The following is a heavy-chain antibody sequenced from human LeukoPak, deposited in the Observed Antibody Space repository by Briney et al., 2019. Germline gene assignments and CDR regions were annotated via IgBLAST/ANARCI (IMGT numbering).Heavy chain of an antibody. D-gene: IGHD2-2*01. CDR2: ISYDGSNK. CDR3: AREYELTPIYYFDY. J-gene: IGHJ4*02. V-gene: IGHV3-30*04. CDR1: GFTFSSYA. Sequence: GGSLRLSCAASGFTFSSYAMHWVRQAPGKGLEWVAVISYDGSNKYYADSVKGRFTISRDNSKNTLYLQMNSLRAEDTAVYYCAREYELTPIYYFDYWGQETLVTVSS.